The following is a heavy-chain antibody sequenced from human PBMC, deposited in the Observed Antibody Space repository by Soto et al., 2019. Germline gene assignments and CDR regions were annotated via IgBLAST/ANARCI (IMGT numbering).Heavy chain of an antibody. J-gene: IGHJ6*02. CDR3: ARATLSSSWYSGYYYGMDV. CDR2: ISAYNGNT. Sequence: QVQLVQSGAEVKKPGASVKVSCEASGYTFTSYGISWVRQAPGQGLEWMGWISAYNGNTNYAQKLQGRVTMTTDTSTSTAYMELRSLRSDDTAVYYCARATLSSSWYSGYYYGMDVWGQGTTVTVSS. CDR1: GYTFTSYG. V-gene: IGHV1-18*01. D-gene: IGHD6-13*01.